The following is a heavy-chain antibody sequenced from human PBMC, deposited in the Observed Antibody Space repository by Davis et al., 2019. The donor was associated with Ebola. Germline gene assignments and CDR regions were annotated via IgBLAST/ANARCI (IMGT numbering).Heavy chain of an antibody. J-gene: IGHJ4*02. CDR2: IYYSGST. CDR1: GGSVSSGSYY. Sequence: PSETLSLTCTVSGGSVSSGSYYWSWIRQPPGKGLEWIGYIYYSGSTNYNPSLKSRVTISVDTSKNQFSLKLSSVTAADTAVYYCARGGPLRYFDYWGQGTLVTVSS. D-gene: IGHD4-17*01. CDR3: ARGGPLRYFDY. V-gene: IGHV4-61*01.